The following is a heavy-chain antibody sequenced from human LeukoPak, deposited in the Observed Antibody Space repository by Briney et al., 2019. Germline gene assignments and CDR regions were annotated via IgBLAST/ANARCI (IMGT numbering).Heavy chain of an antibody. D-gene: IGHD5-18*01. V-gene: IGHV4-30-2*01. J-gene: IGHJ5*02. CDR3: ARELAVDTGWFDP. CDR1: GGSISSGGYS. Sequence: TSETLSLTCAVSGGSISSGGYSWSWIRQPPGKGLEWIGYIYHSGSTYYNPSLRSRVTISVDRSKNQFSLKLSSVTAADTAVYYCARELAVDTGWFDPWGQGTLVTVSS. CDR2: IYHSGST.